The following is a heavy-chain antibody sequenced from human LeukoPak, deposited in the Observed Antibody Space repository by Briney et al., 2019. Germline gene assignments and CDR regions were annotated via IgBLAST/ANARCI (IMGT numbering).Heavy chain of an antibody. J-gene: IGHJ4*02. V-gene: IGHV4-31*03. D-gene: IGHD6-19*01. CDR2: IYYSGST. Sequence: SQTLSLTCTVSGGSISSGGYYWSWIRQHPGKGLEWIGYIYYSGSTYYNPSLKSRVTISVDTSKNQFSLKLSSVTAADTAVYYCARGFIAVASYYFDYWGQGTLVTVSS. CDR3: ARGFIAVASYYFDY. CDR1: GGSISSGGYY.